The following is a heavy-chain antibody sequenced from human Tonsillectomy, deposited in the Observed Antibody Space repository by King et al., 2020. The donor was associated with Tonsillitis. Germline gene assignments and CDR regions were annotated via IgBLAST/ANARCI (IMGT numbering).Heavy chain of an antibody. D-gene: IGHD2-2*01. V-gene: IGHV1-69*09. CDR2: IIPILGIA. Sequence: VQLVQSGSEVKKPGSSVKVSCKSSGCTFSSYAISWVRQAPGRGLECMGRIIPILGIANYAQKFQGRDTITADTSTSTAYLGLSSLRSEDTAVYYCARETCNYCSSTSCSIVYWGQGTLVTVSS. J-gene: IGHJ4*02. CDR3: ARETCNYCSSTSCSIVY. CDR1: GCTFSSYA.